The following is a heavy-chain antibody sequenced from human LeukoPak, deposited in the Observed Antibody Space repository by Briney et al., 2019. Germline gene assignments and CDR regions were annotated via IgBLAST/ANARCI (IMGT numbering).Heavy chain of an antibody. V-gene: IGHV1-2*02. J-gene: IGHJ3*02. D-gene: IGHD6-19*01. Sequence: ASVKVSCKASGYTFTDYYIHWVRQAPGQGLEWMGWINPNSGVTNYAQKFQGRVTMTTDTSTSTAYMELRSLRSDDTAVYYCARGLQENLAWLQAFSAFDIWGQGTMVTVSS. CDR1: GYTFTDYY. CDR2: INPNSGVT. CDR3: ARGLQENLAWLQAFSAFDI.